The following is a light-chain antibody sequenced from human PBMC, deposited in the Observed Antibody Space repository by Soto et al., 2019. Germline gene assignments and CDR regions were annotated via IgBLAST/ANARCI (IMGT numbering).Light chain of an antibody. J-gene: IGKJ1*01. CDR3: QQSYSLPA. CDR1: QSISSW. CDR2: DAS. V-gene: IGKV1-5*01. Sequence: DIQVTQSPYSLSASVGDRVTITCRASQSISSWLAWYQQMPGKAPKLLIYDASSLHSGVPSRFSGSGSGTDFTLTISSLQPEDFATYYCQQSYSLPAFGLGTKVDI.